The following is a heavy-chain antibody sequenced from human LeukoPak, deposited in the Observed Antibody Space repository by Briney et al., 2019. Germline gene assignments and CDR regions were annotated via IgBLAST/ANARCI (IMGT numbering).Heavy chain of an antibody. J-gene: IGHJ4*02. CDR3: ARLLHYGSGSRIDY. V-gene: IGHV4-59*08. CDR2: IYYSGST. Sequence: SETLSLTCSVSVGSLSSYYWSWIRQPPGKGLEWVGYIYYSGSTNYNPSLKSRVTISVDASKNQFSLKLSSVTAADTAVYYCARLLHYGSGSRIDYWGQGTLVTVSS. CDR1: VGSLSSYY. D-gene: IGHD3-10*01.